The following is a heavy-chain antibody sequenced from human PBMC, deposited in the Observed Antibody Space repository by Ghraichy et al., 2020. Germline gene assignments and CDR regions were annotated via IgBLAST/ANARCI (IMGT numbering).Heavy chain of an antibody. V-gene: IGHV4-34*01. J-gene: IGHJ6*02. CDR2: INHSGST. D-gene: IGHD3-10*01. CDR3: ARKGRNYYGSGSYYYYYGMDV. Sequence: SETLSLTCAVYGGSFSGYYWSWIRQPPGKGLEWIGEINHSGSTNYNPSLKSRVTISVDTSKNQFSLKLSSVTAADTAVYYCARKGRNYYGSGSYYYYYGMDVWGQGTTVTVSS. CDR1: GGSFSGYY.